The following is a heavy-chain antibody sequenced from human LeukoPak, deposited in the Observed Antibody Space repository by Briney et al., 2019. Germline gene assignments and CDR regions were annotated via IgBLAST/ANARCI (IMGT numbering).Heavy chain of an antibody. V-gene: IGHV4-59*08. CDR1: GGSISSYY. CDR3: ARHEVRGIESWFDP. J-gene: IGHJ5*02. D-gene: IGHD3-10*01. CDR2: IYYSGST. Sequence: PSETLSLTCTVSGGSISSYYWSWIRQPPGRGLEWIGYIYYSGSTNYNPSLKSRVTISVDTSKNQVSLKLSSVTAADTAVYYCARHEVRGIESWFDPWGQGTLVTVSS.